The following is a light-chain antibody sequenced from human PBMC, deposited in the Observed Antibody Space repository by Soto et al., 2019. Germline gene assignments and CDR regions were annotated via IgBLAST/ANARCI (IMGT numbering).Light chain of an antibody. V-gene: IGKV1-8*01. Sequence: AIRMTQSPSSLSASTGDRVTIPCRASQGISSYLAWYQQKPGKAPKLLIYAPSTLQSGVPSMFRGSGSGTDFTLTISCLQSEDFATYYCQQYYSYPRTFGEGPKVEIK. CDR3: QQYYSYPRT. J-gene: IGKJ1*01. CDR1: QGISSY. CDR2: APS.